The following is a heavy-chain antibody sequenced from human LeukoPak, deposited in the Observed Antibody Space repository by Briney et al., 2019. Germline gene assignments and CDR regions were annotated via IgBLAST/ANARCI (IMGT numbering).Heavy chain of an antibody. J-gene: IGHJ4*02. V-gene: IGHV4-31*03. CDR1: GGSISSGGYY. D-gene: IGHD2-15*01. CDR3: ARENPTYCSGGSCYSSPLFDY. Sequence: PSETLSLTCTVSGGSISSGGYYWSWIRQHPGKGLEWIGYIYYSGSTYYNPSLKSRVTISVDTSKNQFSLKLSSVTAADTAVYYCARENPTYCSGGSCYSSPLFDYWGQGTLVTVSS. CDR2: IYYSGST.